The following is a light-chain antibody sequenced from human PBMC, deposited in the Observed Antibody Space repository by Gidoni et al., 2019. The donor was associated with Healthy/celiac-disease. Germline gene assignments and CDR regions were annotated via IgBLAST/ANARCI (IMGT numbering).Light chain of an antibody. CDR3: QQYYSTPLT. CDR2: WAS. V-gene: IGKV4-1*01. CDR1: QSVLYSSNNKNY. Sequence: DIVMTQSPDSLAVSLGERATINCKSSQSVLYSSNNKNYLAWYQQKPGQQPKLLIYWASTRESGVPDRFRGSGSGTDFTLTISSLQAEDVAVYYCQQYYSTPLTFGGGTKVEIK. J-gene: IGKJ4*01.